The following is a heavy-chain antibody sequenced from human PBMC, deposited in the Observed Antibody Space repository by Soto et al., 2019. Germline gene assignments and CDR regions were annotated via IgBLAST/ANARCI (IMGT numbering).Heavy chain of an antibody. D-gene: IGHD3-22*01. V-gene: IGHV1-69*01. CDR2: INPILGTP. CDR1: GGIFRSFA. Sequence: QVQLVQSGAEVKKPGSSVNVSCQASGGIFRSFAMTWLRQAPGQGLEWLGGINPILGTPNYAQNFRDRLTSVADESTSTAYMLLSSLRSDDTALYFCARGLGDSSGYFYFDSWGQGTLVTVSS. CDR3: ARGLGDSSGYFYFDS. J-gene: IGHJ4*02.